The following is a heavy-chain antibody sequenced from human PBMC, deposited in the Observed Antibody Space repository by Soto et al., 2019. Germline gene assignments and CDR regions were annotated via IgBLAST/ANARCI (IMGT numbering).Heavy chain of an antibody. V-gene: IGHV4-4*02. CDR2: IYHSGST. J-gene: IGHJ5*02. CDR3: ARVYSSSWYNWFDP. Sequence: LSLTCDVSVSSIYSRNWWGPVSQPPGKGLEWIGEIYHSGSTNYNPSLKSRVTISVDKSKNQFSLKLSSVTAADTAVYYCARVYSSSWYNWFDPWGQGTLVTVS. CDR1: VSSIYSRNW. D-gene: IGHD6-13*01.